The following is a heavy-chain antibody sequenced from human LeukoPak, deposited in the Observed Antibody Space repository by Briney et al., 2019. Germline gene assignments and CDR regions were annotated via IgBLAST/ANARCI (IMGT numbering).Heavy chain of an antibody. CDR3: ARDYRGYSYGPPYFDY. V-gene: IGHV1-3*01. J-gene: IGHJ4*02. Sequence: ASVKVSCKASGYTFTSYAIHWVRQAPGQRLEWLGWINAGNGDTKYSQRFQGRVTITRDTSATTAYMELTSLRSEDTAVYYCARDYRGYSYGPPYFDYWGQGTLVTVSS. CDR2: INAGNGDT. CDR1: GYTFTSYA. D-gene: IGHD5-18*01.